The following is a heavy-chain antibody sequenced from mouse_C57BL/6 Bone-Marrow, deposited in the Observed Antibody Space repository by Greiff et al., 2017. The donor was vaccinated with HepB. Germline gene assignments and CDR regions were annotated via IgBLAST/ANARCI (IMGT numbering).Heavy chain of an antibody. CDR3: ANIYYDYDVGAY. Sequence: QLQQPGAELVKPGASVKLSCKASGYTFTSYWMHWVKQRPGQGLEWIGMIHPNSGSTNYNEKFKSKATLTVDKSSSTAYMQLSSLTSEDSAVYYCANIYYDYDVGAYWGQGTLVTVSA. V-gene: IGHV1-64*01. CDR2: IHPNSGST. CDR1: GYTFTSYW. D-gene: IGHD2-4*01. J-gene: IGHJ3*01.